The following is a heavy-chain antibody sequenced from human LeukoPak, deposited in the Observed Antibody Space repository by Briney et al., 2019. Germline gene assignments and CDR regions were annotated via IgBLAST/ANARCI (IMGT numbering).Heavy chain of an antibody. Sequence: SETLSLTCAVYGGSFSGYYWSWIRQPPGKGLEWIGEINHSGSTNYNPSLKSRVTISVDTSKNQFSLKLSSVTAADTAVYYCARDGGSYDWYFDLWGRGTLVTVSS. CDR2: INHSGST. CDR3: ARDGGSYDWYFDL. V-gene: IGHV4-34*01. J-gene: IGHJ2*01. D-gene: IGHD1-26*01. CDR1: GGSFSGYY.